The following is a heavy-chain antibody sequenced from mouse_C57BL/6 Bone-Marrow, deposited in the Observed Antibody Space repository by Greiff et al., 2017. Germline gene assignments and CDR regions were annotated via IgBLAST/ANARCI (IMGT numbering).Heavy chain of an antibody. CDR3: ASPDYCSYWYFDV. D-gene: IGHD2-1*01. CDR1: GYTFTSYW. V-gene: IGHV1-55*01. Sequence: QVQLQQPGAELVKPGASVKLSCKASGYTFTSYWITWVKQRPGQGLEWIGEIYPGSGSTNYNEKFKSKATLTADTSSTTAYLQLSSLTSEDYAVYYCASPDYCSYWYFDVWGRGTAVTVSA. J-gene: IGHJ1*03. CDR2: IYPGSGST.